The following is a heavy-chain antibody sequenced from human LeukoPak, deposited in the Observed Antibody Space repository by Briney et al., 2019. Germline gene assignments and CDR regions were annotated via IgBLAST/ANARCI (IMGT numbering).Heavy chain of an antibody. CDR1: GFTFSSYN. D-gene: IGHD6-19*01. CDR2: ISEDGGFK. Sequence: PGGSLRLSCAASGFTFSSYNLHWVRQAPGKGLEWVAVISEDGGFKYYADSVKGRFTISRDNSKNTFYLQMNSLIIEDTAVYYCTREEYSSFWSTAGAFDIWGQGTMVTVSS. V-gene: IGHV3-30*03. CDR3: TREEYSSFWSTAGAFDI. J-gene: IGHJ3*02.